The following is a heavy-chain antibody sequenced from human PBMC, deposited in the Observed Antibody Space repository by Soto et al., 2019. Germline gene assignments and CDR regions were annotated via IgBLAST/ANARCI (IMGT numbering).Heavy chain of an antibody. V-gene: IGHV3-23*01. CDR2: MSRTGDNT. CDR3: AKDQSNSNPLYYFDF. J-gene: IGHJ4*02. CDR1: GFTFSIYA. Sequence: HPGGSLRLSCAASGFTFSIYAMTWVRQSPGKGLEWVSSMSRTGDNTYYADPVKGRFTISRDNSKNTLYLQMNSLRAEDTAIYYCAKDQSNSNPLYYFDFWGPGTLVTVSS. D-gene: IGHD3-22*01.